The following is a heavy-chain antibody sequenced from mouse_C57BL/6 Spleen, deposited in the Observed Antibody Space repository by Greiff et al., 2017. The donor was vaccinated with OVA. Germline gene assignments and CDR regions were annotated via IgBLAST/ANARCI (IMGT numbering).Heavy chain of an antibody. CDR2: IYSGNGNT. Sequence: EVQLQQSGAELVRPGGSVKMSCKASGYTFTSYGINWVKQRPGQGLEWIGDIYSGNGNTDYNEKVKGKATLTTDTSSNKAYMQLSSLTSEDAAIYCCARRSDYYGGDAMDYWGQGTSVTVSS. CDR1: GYTFTSYG. J-gene: IGHJ4*01. D-gene: IGHD1-1*01. V-gene: IGHV1-58*01. CDR3: ARRSDYYGGDAMDY.